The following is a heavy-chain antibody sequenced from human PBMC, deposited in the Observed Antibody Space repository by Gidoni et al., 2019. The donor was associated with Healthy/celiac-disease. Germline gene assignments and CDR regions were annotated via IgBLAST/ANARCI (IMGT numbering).Heavy chain of an antibody. CDR1: GGSISSYY. CDR3: ARDRYDFWSGYSDP. J-gene: IGHJ5*02. D-gene: IGHD3-3*01. V-gene: IGHV4-59*01. Sequence: QVQLQESGPGLVKPSETLSLPCTVPGGSISSYYWSWIRQPPGKGLEWIGYIYYRGSTNYNPSLKSRVTISVDTSKNQFSLKLSSVTAADTAVYYCARDRYDFWSGYSDPWGQGTLVTVSS. CDR2: IYYRGST.